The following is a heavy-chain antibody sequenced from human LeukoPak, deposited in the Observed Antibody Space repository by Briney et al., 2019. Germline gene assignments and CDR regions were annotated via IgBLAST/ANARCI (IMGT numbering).Heavy chain of an antibody. CDR1: GDSVSSNSAA. V-gene: IGHV6-1*01. J-gene: IGHJ4*02. D-gene: IGHD3-9*01. CDR2: TYYRSKWYN. CDR3: ARSYRTILTGYYAFDY. Sequence: SQTLSLTCAISGDSVSSNSAAWNWIRQSPSRGLEWLGRTYYRSKWYNDYAVSVKSRITINPDTSKNQFSLKLSSVTAADTAVYYCARSYRTILTGYYAFDYWGQGTLVTVSS.